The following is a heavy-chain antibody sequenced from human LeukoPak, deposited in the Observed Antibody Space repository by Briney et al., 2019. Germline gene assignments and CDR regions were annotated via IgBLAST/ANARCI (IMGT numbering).Heavy chain of an antibody. CDR3: ARTYSSGWGYYYMDV. Sequence: ASVKVSCKASGGTFSSYAISWVRQAPGQGLEWMGGIIPIFGTANYAQKFQGRVTITTDESTSTAYMELSSLRSEDTAVYYCARTYSSGWGYYYMDVWGKGTTVTVSS. CDR1: GGTFSSYA. V-gene: IGHV1-69*05. CDR2: IIPIFGTA. D-gene: IGHD6-19*01. J-gene: IGHJ6*03.